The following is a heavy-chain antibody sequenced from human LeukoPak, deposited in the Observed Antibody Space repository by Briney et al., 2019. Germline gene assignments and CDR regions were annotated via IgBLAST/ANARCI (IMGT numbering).Heavy chain of an antibody. CDR2: ISRTSSDI. V-gene: IGHV3-21*04. Sequence: KPGGSLRLSCAASGFTFNIYTMNWVRQAPGKGLEWLSSISRTSSDIYYADSVKGRFTISRDNSRNTVYLQMNSLRAEDTAVYYCAKDDRWLQFCCWGQGTLVTVSA. CDR1: GFTFNIYT. J-gene: IGHJ4*02. D-gene: IGHD5-24*01. CDR3: AKDDRWLQFCC.